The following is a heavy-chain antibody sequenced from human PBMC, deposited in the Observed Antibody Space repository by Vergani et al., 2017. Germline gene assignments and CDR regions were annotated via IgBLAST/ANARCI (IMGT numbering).Heavy chain of an antibody. CDR3: AKDGRSWFGELLNWFDP. CDR2: ISSSGSTI. V-gene: IGHV3-11*01. Sequence: QVQLVESGGGLVKPGGSLRLSCAASGFTFSDYYMSWIRQAPGKGLEWVSYISSSGSTIYYADSVKGRFTISRDNSKNTLYLQMNSLRAEDTAVYYCAKDGRSWFGELLNWFDPWGQGTLVTVSS. CDR1: GFTFSDYY. J-gene: IGHJ5*02. D-gene: IGHD3-10*01.